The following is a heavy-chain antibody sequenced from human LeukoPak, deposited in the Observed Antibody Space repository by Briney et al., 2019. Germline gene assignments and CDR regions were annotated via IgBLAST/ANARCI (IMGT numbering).Heavy chain of an antibody. J-gene: IGHJ4*02. D-gene: IGHD3-9*01. CDR1: GGSISSHY. Sequence: SETLPLTCTVTGGSISSHYWSWIRQPPGKGLEWIGYIYYSGSTNYNPSLKSRVTISVDTSKNQFSLKLSSETAADTAVYYCARLLTGLYYFDYWGQGTLVTVSS. CDR3: ARLLTGLYYFDY. V-gene: IGHV4-59*11. CDR2: IYYSGST.